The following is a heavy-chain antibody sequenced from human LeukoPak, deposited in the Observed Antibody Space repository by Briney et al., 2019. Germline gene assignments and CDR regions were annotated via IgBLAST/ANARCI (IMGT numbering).Heavy chain of an antibody. V-gene: IGHV3-21*01. J-gene: IGHJ6*02. CDR1: GFTFSTYS. Sequence: GGSLILSCAASGFTFSTYSMNWVRQAPGKGLEWVPSISGSSDYIFYADSVKGRFTMSRDNAKNSLYLQMNSLRAEDTAVYYCARVLFGYYGVDVWGQGPTVTVSS. CDR2: ISGSSDYI. D-gene: IGHD3-3*01. CDR3: ARVLFGYYGVDV.